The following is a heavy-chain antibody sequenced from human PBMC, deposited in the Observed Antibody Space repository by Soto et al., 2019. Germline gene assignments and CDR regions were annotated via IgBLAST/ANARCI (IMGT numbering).Heavy chain of an antibody. Sequence: QVQLQESGPGLVTPSQTLSLSCTVYGASISSGDYYWGWIRQPPGKGLEWIGYIYYTGNTVFNPSLKSRVSISVDTSKNQFSLKLNPVTAADTAVYYWSSLPDGYTSGLDYWGQGTLVTVSS. D-gene: IGHD5-12*01. J-gene: IGHJ4*02. CDR1: GASISSGDYY. V-gene: IGHV4-30-4*01. CDR3: SSLPDGYTSGLDY. CDR2: IYYTGNT.